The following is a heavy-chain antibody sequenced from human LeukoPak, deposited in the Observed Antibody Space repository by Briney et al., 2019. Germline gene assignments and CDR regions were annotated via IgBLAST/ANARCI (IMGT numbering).Heavy chain of an antibody. V-gene: IGHV3-23*01. CDR3: ANHGGVGADLDY. Sequence: PGGSLRLSCAASGFTFSSYAMSWVRQAPGKGLEWVSAISGSGGSTHYADSVKGRFTISRDNSKNTQYLQMNSLRAEDTAVYYCANHGGVGADLDYWGQGTLVTVSS. CDR1: GFTFSSYA. J-gene: IGHJ4*02. CDR2: ISGSGGST.